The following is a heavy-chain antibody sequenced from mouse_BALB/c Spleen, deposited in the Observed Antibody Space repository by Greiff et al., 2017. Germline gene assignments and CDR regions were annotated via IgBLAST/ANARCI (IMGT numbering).Heavy chain of an antibody. CDR2: INPSTGYT. V-gene: IGHV1S26*01. CDR3: ARATMITRNFAY. CDR1: GYTFTSYW. D-gene: IGHD2-4*01. Sequence: VQLQQSGAELMKPGASVKMSCKASGYTFTSYWMHWVKQRPGQGLEWIGYINPSTGYTEYNQKFKDKATLTADKSSSTAYMQLSSLTSEDSAVYYCARATMITRNFAYWGQGTLVTVSA. J-gene: IGHJ3*01.